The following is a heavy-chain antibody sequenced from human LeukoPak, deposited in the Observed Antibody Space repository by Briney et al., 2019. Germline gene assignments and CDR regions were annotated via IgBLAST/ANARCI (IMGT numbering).Heavy chain of an antibody. D-gene: IGHD3-22*01. CDR1: GGSINSYY. V-gene: IGHV4-59*01. CDR3: ARGVFRTIVEDSYYYYMDV. J-gene: IGHJ6*03. CDR2: VHYTGST. Sequence: SETLSLTCTVSGGSINSYYWSWIRQPPGKGLEWIGYVHYTGSTNYNPSLKSRVTISVDTSKKQFSLKLSSVTAADTAFYYCARGVFRTIVEDSYYYYMDVWGKGTTVTISS.